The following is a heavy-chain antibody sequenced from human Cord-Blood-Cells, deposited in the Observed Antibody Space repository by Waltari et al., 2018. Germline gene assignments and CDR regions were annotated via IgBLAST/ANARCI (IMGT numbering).Heavy chain of an antibody. D-gene: IGHD2-2*01. CDR1: GGTFSSYA. V-gene: IGHV1-69*09. J-gene: IGHJ4*02. CDR3: ARDPKQYCSSTSCAYFDY. CDR2: IIPILGIA. Sequence: QVQLVQSGAEVKKPGSSVKVSCKASGGTFSSYAISWVRQAPGQGLEWMGRIIPILGIANYAQKFQGRVTITADKSTSTAYMELSSLRSEDTAVYYCARDPKQYCSSTSCAYFDYWGQGTLVTVSS.